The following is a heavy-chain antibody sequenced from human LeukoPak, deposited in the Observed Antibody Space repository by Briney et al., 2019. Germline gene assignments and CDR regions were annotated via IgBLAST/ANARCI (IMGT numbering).Heavy chain of an antibody. CDR1: DDSISDYY. V-gene: IGHV4-59*01. J-gene: IGHJ4*02. D-gene: IGHD3-16*01. Sequence: SETLSLTCTVSDDSISDYYRGWIRQPPGKGLEWIGYFYNSRRSTYNPSLKSRVTISADTSKNHFSLKLNSVTTADTAVYYCTRGAGWLIDYWGQGILVTVSS. CDR3: TRGAGWLIDY. CDR2: FYNSRRS.